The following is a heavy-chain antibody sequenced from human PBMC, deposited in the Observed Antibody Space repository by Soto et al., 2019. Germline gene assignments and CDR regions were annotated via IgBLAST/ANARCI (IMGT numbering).Heavy chain of an antibody. Sequence: QVQLVQSGAEVKKPGSSVKVSCKASGGTFSSYTISWVRQAPGQGLEWMGRIIPILGIANYAQKFQGRVTIPADKSTSTAYMELSSLRSVDTAVYYCASCGPPHITMVRGYDYWGQGTLVTVSS. CDR1: GGTFSSYT. J-gene: IGHJ4*02. CDR3: ASCGPPHITMVRGYDY. V-gene: IGHV1-69*02. CDR2: IIPILGIA. D-gene: IGHD3-10*01.